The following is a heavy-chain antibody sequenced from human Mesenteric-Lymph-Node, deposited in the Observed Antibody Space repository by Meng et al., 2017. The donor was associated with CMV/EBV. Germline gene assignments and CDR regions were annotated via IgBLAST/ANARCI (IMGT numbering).Heavy chain of an antibody. V-gene: IGHV4-39*07. J-gene: IGHJ4*02. CDR1: GGSISSSSYY. Sequence: SETLSPTCTVSGGSISSSSYYWGWIRQPPGKGLEWIGSIYYSGSTYYNPSLKSRVTISVDTSKNQFSLKLSSVTAADTAVYYCARASALRYFDWLPAGPMALYFDYWGQGTLVTVSS. D-gene: IGHD3-9*01. CDR3: ARASALRYFDWLPAGPMALYFDY. CDR2: IYYSGST.